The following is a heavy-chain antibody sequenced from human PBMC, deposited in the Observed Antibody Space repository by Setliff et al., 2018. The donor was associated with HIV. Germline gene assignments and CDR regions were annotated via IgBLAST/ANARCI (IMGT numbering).Heavy chain of an antibody. CDR3: MIAYSSGWLAPMGFDS. J-gene: IGHJ4*02. D-gene: IGHD6-19*01. CDR1: AGSIRSSTSY. Sequence: SETLSLTCTVSAGSIRSSTSYWAWIRQPPGKGLVWIGTIYYSGSTYYNPSLKSRATITVDTSKNQFSLKLSSVTAADTAVYYCMIAYSSGWLAPMGFDSWGQGTLVTV. V-gene: IGHV4-39*01. CDR2: IYYSGST.